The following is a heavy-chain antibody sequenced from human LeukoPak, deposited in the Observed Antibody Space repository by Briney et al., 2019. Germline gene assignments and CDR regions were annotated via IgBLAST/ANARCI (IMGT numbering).Heavy chain of an antibody. CDR2: IYYSGST. J-gene: IGHJ4*02. Sequence: SETLSLTCTVSGGSISSYYWSWIRQPPGKGLEWIGYIYYSGSTNYNPSLKSRVTISVDTSKNQFSLKLSSVTAADTAVYYCARLSDDSSGYYPAAFDYWGQGTLATVSS. CDR3: ARLSDDSSGYYPAAFDY. CDR1: GGSISSYY. D-gene: IGHD3-22*01. V-gene: IGHV4-59*08.